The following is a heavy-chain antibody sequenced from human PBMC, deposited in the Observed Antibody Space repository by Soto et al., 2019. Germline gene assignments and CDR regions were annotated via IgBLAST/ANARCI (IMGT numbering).Heavy chain of an antibody. CDR1: GFMFSAYT. Sequence: GGSLRLSCAASGFMFSAYTMNWVRQAPGKGLEWLSSISDDSSYIDYADSLRGRFTVSRDNARNSLYLQIDSLGVEDTAVYYCATPYYFHPRGPGTLVPVSS. J-gene: IGHJ5*02. V-gene: IGHV3-21*06. CDR3: ATPYYFHP. D-gene: IGHD3-22*01. CDR2: ISDDSSYI.